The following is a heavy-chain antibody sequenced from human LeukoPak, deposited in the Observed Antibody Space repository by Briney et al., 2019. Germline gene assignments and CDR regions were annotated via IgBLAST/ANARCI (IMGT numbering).Heavy chain of an antibody. V-gene: IGHV3-11*01. Sequence: AGGSLRLSCAASGFTFSDYYMSWIRQAPGKGLEWVSYISSSGSTIYYADSVKGRFTLSRDNSKNTLYLQMNSLRAEDTALYYCAKDRDDGFDYWGQGTLVTVSS. J-gene: IGHJ4*02. D-gene: IGHD1-1*01. CDR3: AKDRDDGFDY. CDR2: ISSSGSTI. CDR1: GFTFSDYY.